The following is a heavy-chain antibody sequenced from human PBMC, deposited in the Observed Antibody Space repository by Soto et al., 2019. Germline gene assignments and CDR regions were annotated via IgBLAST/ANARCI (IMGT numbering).Heavy chain of an antibody. Sequence: GESLKISCNGSGYTFISYWIGWVRQMPGKGLEWMGTIYAGDSDTRYSPSFQGQVTISVDKSISTAYLQWSSLKASDTAMYYCTRGGYGGSPIDSWGQGALVTVSS. J-gene: IGHJ4*02. CDR2: IYAGDSDT. CDR3: TRGGYGGSPIDS. D-gene: IGHD2-15*01. V-gene: IGHV5-51*01. CDR1: GYTFISYW.